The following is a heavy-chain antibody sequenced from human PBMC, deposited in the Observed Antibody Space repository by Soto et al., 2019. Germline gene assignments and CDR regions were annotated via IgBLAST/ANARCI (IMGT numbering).Heavy chain of an antibody. CDR2: IGWDGIVA. J-gene: IGHJ4*02. CDR1: GFTFGDYT. V-gene: IGHV3-43*01. CDR3: VAGGDTSGALDY. Sequence: EVHLLESGGLVVQPGGSLRLSCAASGFTFGDYTMYWVRQPPGKALEWVSLIGWDGIVALYRDSVKGRFTISRDNKKNDLYLQMNSLTTEDTGRYYCVAGGDTSGALDYWGQGTLVTVSS. D-gene: IGHD3-22*01.